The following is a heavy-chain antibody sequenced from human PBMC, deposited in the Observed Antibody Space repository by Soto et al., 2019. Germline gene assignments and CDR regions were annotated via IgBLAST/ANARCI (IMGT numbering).Heavy chain of an antibody. Sequence: GGSLRLSCASSGFTFSTYTMNWVRQAPGKGLEWVSSINGRGNYIYYAESVKGRFTISRGNAENSLFLQMNSLRDEDTAVYYCARDFGYDDVWGQGTTVTVSS. J-gene: IGHJ6*02. V-gene: IGHV3-21*01. D-gene: IGHD3-22*01. CDR3: ARDFGYDDV. CDR1: GFTFSTYT. CDR2: INGRGNYI.